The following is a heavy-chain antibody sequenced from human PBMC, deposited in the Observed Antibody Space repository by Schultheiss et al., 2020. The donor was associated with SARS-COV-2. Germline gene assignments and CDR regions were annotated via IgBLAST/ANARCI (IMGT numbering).Heavy chain of an antibody. Sequence: GESLKISCSASGFTFSSYAMHWVRQAPGKGLEYVSAISSNGGSTYYADSVKGRFTISRDNSKNTLYLQMNSLRAEDTAVYYCAKDLGIFGVVIDYWGQGTLVTVSS. CDR3: AKDLGIFGVVIDY. CDR2: ISSNGGST. V-gene: IGHV3-64*04. D-gene: IGHD3-3*01. J-gene: IGHJ4*02. CDR1: GFTFSSYA.